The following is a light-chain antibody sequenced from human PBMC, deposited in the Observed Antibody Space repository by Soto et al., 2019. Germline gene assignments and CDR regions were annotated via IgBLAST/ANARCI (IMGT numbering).Light chain of an antibody. CDR1: TFNIGNNF. CDR3: GTWDSTLSAYV. CDR2: DNN. Sequence: QSVLTQPPSVSAAPGQKVTISCSGSTFNIGNNFVSWCQQLPGTAPKVLIYDNNQRPSGIPDRFSASKSGTSATLVITGLQTGDEAVYHCGTWDSTLSAYVFGSGTKVTVL. J-gene: IGLJ1*01. V-gene: IGLV1-51*01.